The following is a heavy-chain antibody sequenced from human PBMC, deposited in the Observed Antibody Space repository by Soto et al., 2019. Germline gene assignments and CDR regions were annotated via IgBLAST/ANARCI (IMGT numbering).Heavy chain of an antibody. CDR1: GFTFSRYW. Sequence: PRLSCAASGFTFSRYWMHWVRQAPGKGLVWVSRISYDESTTDYADSVKGRFTISRDSAKNTLYLQMNSLRAEDTAVYFCARGGANTAMAHDYWGQGTLVTVSS. CDR2: ISYDESTT. V-gene: IGHV3-74*01. CDR3: ARGGANTAMAHDY. D-gene: IGHD5-18*01. J-gene: IGHJ4*02.